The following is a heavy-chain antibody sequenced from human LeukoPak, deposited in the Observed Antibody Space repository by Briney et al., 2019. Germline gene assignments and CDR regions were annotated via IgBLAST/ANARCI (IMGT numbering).Heavy chain of an antibody. Sequence: GGPLRLSCAASGFTFSSYRMSCLRQAPGKGLEGVANIKQDGSEKYYVDSVKGRFTISRDNAKNSLYLQMNSLRAEDTAVYYCARDRDSSGWYYFDYWGQGTLVSVSS. CDR2: IKQDGSEK. CDR1: GFTFSSYR. J-gene: IGHJ4*02. D-gene: IGHD6-19*01. CDR3: ARDRDSSGWYYFDY. V-gene: IGHV3-7*01.